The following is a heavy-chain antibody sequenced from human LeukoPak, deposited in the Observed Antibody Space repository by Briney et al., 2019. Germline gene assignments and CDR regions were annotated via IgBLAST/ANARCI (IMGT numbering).Heavy chain of an antibody. CDR3: AKFYDILTGYFDY. Sequence: GGSLRLSCAASGFPFSDYAMSWVRQSPGKGLEWVSGISGGNGNTYYAYYADSVRGRFTISRDSSKNTLYLQMNSLRGEDTAVYYCAKFYDILTGYFDYWGQGTLVTVSS. CDR2: ISGGNGNTYYA. CDR1: GFPFSDYA. J-gene: IGHJ4*02. D-gene: IGHD3-9*01. V-gene: IGHV3-23*01.